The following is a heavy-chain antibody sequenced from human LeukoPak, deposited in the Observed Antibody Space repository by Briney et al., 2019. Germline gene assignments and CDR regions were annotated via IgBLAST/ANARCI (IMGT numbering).Heavy chain of an antibody. CDR1: GGSISSYY. V-gene: IGHV4-59*01. J-gene: IGHJ4*02. CDR2: IYYSGST. D-gene: IGHD3-10*01. Sequence: PSETLSLTCTVSGGSISSYYWSWIRQPAGKGLEWIGYIYYSGSTNYNPSLKSRVTISVDTSKNQFSLKLSSVTAADTAVYYCARDSAIYGSGSIDYWGQGTLVTVSS. CDR3: ARDSAIYGSGSIDY.